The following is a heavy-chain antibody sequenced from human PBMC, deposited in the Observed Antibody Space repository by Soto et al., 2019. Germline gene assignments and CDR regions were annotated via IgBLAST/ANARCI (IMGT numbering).Heavy chain of an antibody. D-gene: IGHD1-1*01. CDR1: GFSLSTSGVG. J-gene: IGHJ4*02. V-gene: IGHV2-5*02. Sequence: QITLKESGPTLVKPTQTLTLTCTFSGFSLSTSGVGVGWIRQPPGKALEWLALIYWDDDKRYSPSLKSRLTINKDTSKNQVVLTMTNMDPVDTATYYCAHSRDGIDYWGQGTLVTVSS. CDR3: AHSRDGIDY. CDR2: IYWDDDK.